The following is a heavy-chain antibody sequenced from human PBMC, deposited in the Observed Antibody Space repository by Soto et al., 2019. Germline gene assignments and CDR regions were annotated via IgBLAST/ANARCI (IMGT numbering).Heavy chain of an antibody. CDR1: ADTFTTSG. Sequence: ASVKVSCGATADTFTTSGISWVRQAPGQGLEWMGWISGYNGDTNYAQMFQDRVSMTIDTSTGTAYMELRSLTTDDTAIYYCAKNGQPPYYYYGLDVWG. CDR2: ISGYNGDT. CDR3: AKNGQPPYYYYGLDV. V-gene: IGHV1-18*01. D-gene: IGHD2-8*01. J-gene: IGHJ6*02.